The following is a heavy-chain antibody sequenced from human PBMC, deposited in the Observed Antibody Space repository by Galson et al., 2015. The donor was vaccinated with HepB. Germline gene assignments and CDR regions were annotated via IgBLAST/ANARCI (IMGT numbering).Heavy chain of an antibody. D-gene: IGHD5-12*01. V-gene: IGHV3-23*01. CDR3: AKGGVQWLPAAGIFDI. CDR1: GFTFSSYA. J-gene: IGHJ3*02. Sequence: SLRLSCAASGFTFSSYAMSWVRQAPGKGLEWVSAISGSGGSTYYADSVKGRFTISRDNSKNTLYLQMNSLRAEDTAVYYCAKGGVQWLPAAGIFDIWGQGTMVTVSS. CDR2: ISGSGGST.